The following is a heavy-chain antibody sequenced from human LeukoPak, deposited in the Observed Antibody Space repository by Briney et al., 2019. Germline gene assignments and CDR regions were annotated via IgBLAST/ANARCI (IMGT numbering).Heavy chain of an antibody. D-gene: IGHD4-23*01. J-gene: IGHJ4*02. CDR1: GFTFRNYW. CDR3: AANGGPFDF. V-gene: IGHV3-7*05. CDR2: IKQEGSEK. Sequence: GASLRLSCAASGFTFRNYWMSWVRQAPGKGLEFVANIKQEGSEKYYVDSVKGRFTISRDNAKNSLYLQMNGLRAEDTAVYYCAANGGPFDFWGQGTLVTVSA.